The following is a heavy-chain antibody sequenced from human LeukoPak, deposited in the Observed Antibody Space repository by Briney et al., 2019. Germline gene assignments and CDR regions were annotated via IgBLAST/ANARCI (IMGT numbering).Heavy chain of an antibody. D-gene: IGHD2-15*01. V-gene: IGHV4-34*01. CDR2: INHSGST. CDR1: GGSFSGYY. Sequence: SETLSLTCAVYGGSFSGYYWSWIRQPPGKGLEWIGEINHSGSTNYNPSLKSRVTISVDTSKNQFSLKLSSVTAADTAVYYCARGRGPKYCSGGSCYYHYYYYYMDVWGKGTTVTVSS. J-gene: IGHJ6*03. CDR3: ARGRGPKYCSGGSCYYHYYYYYMDV.